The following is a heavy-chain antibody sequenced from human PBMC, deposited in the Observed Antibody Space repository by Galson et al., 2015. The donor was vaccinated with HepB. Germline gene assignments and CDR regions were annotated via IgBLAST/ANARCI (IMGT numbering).Heavy chain of an antibody. V-gene: IGHV3-33*01. J-gene: IGHJ6*02. CDR1: GFNFRGNV. CDR2: IWYDGSNK. D-gene: IGHD4-23*01. CDR3: ASLSVVDV. Sequence: SLGVDGAEPGFNFRGNVLGGAVEAQGEGLERGAVIWYDGSNKYYAESVKGRFTISRDNSKNTLYLQMYSLRAEDAAVYYCASLSVVDVWGQGTTVTVSS.